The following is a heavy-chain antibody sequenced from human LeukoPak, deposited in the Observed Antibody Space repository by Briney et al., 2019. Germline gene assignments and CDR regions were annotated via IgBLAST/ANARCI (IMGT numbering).Heavy chain of an antibody. CDR3: AKAGDYSSSWGGFDY. Sequence: GGSLRLSCAASGFTFSDYYMSWIRQAPGKGLEWVSYISSSGSTIYYADSVKGRFTISRDNAKNSLYLQMNSLRAEDTALYYCAKAGDYSSSWGGFDYWGQGTLVTVSS. D-gene: IGHD6-13*01. V-gene: IGHV3-11*01. CDR1: GFTFSDYY. CDR2: ISSSGSTI. J-gene: IGHJ4*02.